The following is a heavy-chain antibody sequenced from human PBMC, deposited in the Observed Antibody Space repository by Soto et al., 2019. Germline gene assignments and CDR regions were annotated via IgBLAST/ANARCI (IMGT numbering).Heavy chain of an antibody. CDR2: IYSGGST. D-gene: IGHD2-2*02. CDR3: ARDFTGYCSSTSCYNAFDI. J-gene: IGHJ3*02. Sequence: GGSLRLSCAASGFTVSSNYMSWVRQAPGEGLEWVSVIYSGGSTYYADSVKGRFTISRDNSKNTLYLQMNSLRAEDTAVYYCARDFTGYCSSTSCYNAFDIWGQGTMVTVSS. CDR1: GFTVSSNY. V-gene: IGHV3-66*01.